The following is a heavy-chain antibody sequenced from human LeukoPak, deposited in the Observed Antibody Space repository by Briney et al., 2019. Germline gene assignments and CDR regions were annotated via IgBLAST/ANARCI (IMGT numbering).Heavy chain of an antibody. D-gene: IGHD1-14*01. CDR3: ARLIPTNTGGVDY. J-gene: IGHJ4*02. CDR1: GFTFSSYW. Sequence: GGSLRLSCAASGFTFSSYWMSWVRQAPGKGLGWVANIKQDGSEKYYVDSVKGRFTISRDNAKNSLYLQMNSLRAEDTAVYYCARLIPTNTGGVDYWGQGTLVTVSS. CDR2: IKQDGSEK. V-gene: IGHV3-7*01.